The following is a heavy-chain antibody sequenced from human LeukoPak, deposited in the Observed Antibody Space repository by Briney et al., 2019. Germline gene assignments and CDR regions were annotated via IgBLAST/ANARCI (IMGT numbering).Heavy chain of an antibody. CDR2: IYHSGST. J-gene: IGHJ4*02. D-gene: IGHD2-2*01. Sequence: PSETLSLTCTVSGGSVTSGGHYWSWIRQYPGRGLDWLGNIYHSGSTYYNPSLKSRVTISVDRSKNQFSLKLSSVTAADTAVYYCARSLSSTSCLLDYWGQGTLVTVSS. CDR3: ARSLSSTSCLLDY. V-gene: IGHV4-31*03. CDR1: GGSVTSGGHY.